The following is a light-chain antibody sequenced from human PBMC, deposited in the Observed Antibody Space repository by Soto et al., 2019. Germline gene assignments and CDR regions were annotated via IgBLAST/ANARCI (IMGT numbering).Light chain of an antibody. J-gene: IGKJ4*01. Sequence: DIVMTQSPVTLSVSPGERATLSCRASHDVSSRLAWYQQKPGQAPRLLIYDASTRATGLPARFSGSGSGTEFTLTISSLQSEDFAVYYCQHYTNWPLTFGGGTKVDIK. CDR1: HDVSSR. CDR3: QHYTNWPLT. V-gene: IGKV3-15*01. CDR2: DAS.